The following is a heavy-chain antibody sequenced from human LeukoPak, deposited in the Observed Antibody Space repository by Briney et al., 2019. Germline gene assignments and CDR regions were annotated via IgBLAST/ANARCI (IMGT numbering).Heavy chain of an antibody. V-gene: IGHV5-51*01. CDR2: IYPGDSDT. Sequence: GESLKISCKGSGYSFTSYWIDWVRQMPGKGLEWMGIIYPGDSDTKYSPSFQGQVTISADKSISTAYLQWSSLEASDTAMYYCARRSTAAAFDYWGQGTLVTVSS. D-gene: IGHD6-13*01. CDR3: ARRSTAAAFDY. J-gene: IGHJ4*02. CDR1: GYSFTSYW.